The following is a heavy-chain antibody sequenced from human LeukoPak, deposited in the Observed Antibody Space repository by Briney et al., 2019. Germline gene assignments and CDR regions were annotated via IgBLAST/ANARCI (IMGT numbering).Heavy chain of an antibody. CDR1: GFTFDNYG. V-gene: IGHV3-30*02. Sequence: GGSLRLSCAASGFTFDNYGMNWVRQAPGKGLEWVAFIRYDGSNKYYADSVKGRFTISRDNSKNTLYLQMNSLRAEDTAVYYCAKDWSFVVVVPAAMFNSYYFDYWGQGTLVTVSS. J-gene: IGHJ4*02. CDR2: IRYDGSNK. D-gene: IGHD2-2*01. CDR3: AKDWSFVVVVPAAMFNSYYFDY.